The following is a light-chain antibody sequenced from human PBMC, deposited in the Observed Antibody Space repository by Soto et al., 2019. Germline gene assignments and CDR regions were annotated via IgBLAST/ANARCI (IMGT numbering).Light chain of an antibody. J-gene: IGKJ1*01. CDR2: ATS. V-gene: IGKV1-6*01. Sequence: AIQMTQSPSSLSASVGERVTITCRASQDIRTELGWYQQKPGKAPKLLIYATSSLQSGVPSRFSGSGSGTDFTLTITSLQPEDFAIYFCLQDNSYPRTFGQGTRVEVK. CDR1: QDIRTE. CDR3: LQDNSYPRT.